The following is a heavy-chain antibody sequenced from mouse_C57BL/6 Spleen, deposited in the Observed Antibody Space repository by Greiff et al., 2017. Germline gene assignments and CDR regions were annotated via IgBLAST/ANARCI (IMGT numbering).Heavy chain of an antibody. CDR1: GFSLTSYG. Sequence: QVQLQQSGPGLVAPSQSLSITCTVSGFSLTSYGVHWVRQPPGKGLEWLVVIWSDGSTTYNSALKSRLSISKDNSKSQVFLKMNSLQTDDTAMYYCASPLDSSGYGFAYWGQGTLVTVSA. CDR3: ASPLDSSGYGFAY. V-gene: IGHV2-6*03. D-gene: IGHD3-2*02. CDR2: IWSDGST. J-gene: IGHJ3*01.